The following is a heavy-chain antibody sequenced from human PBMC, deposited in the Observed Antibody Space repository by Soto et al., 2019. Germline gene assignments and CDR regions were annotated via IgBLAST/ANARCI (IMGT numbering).Heavy chain of an antibody. CDR3: ATHNEGSFELYYYGMDV. CDR1: GGTFSSYA. D-gene: IGHD1-26*01. V-gene: IGHV1-69*13. CDR2: IISIFGTA. Sequence: GASVKVSCKASGGTFSSYAISWVRQAPGQGLEWMGGIISIFGTANYAQKFQGRVTITADESTSTAYMELSSLRSEDTAVYYCATHNEGSFELYYYGMDVWGQGTTVTVSS. J-gene: IGHJ6*02.